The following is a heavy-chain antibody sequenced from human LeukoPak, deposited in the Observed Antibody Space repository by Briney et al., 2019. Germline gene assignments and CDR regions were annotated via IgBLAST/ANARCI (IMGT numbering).Heavy chain of an antibody. J-gene: IGHJ4*02. V-gene: IGHV1-2*02. CDR1: GYTFTGYY. CDR2: INPNSGAT. CDR3: ARDERYSYGDNHYPDLGF. Sequence: GASAKVSCKASGYTFTGYYLFWVRQAPGQGLEWMGWINPNSGATKYAQKFQGRVTLTRDTSIRTTYMELSSLRSDDTAVYYCARDERYSYGDNHYPDLGFWGQGTPVTVSS. D-gene: IGHD4/OR15-4a*01.